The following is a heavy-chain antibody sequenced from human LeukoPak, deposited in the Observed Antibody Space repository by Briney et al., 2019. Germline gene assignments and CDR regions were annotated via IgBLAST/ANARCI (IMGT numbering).Heavy chain of an antibody. D-gene: IGHD3-3*02. CDR1: RFTFSTYA. J-gene: IGHJ4*02. Sequence: GGSPRLSCAASRFTFSTYAMSWVRQAPGKGLEWVSGISYDGYNTYYADSVKGRFTISRDNSKNTLYLQMDSLRADDTAVYYCAKAAFSRTSYFDYWGQGTLVTASS. V-gene: IGHV3-23*01. CDR3: AKAAFSRTSYFDY. CDR2: ISYDGYNT.